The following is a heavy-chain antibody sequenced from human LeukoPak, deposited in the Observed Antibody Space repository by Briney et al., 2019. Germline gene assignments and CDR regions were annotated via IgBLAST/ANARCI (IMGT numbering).Heavy chain of an antibody. Sequence: SETLSLTCTVSGGSISSYYWSWIRQPPGKGLEWIGYIYYIGSTNYNPSLKSRVTISVDTSKNQFSLTLSSVTAADTAVYYCARDSSGDGYSSGYHWGQGTLVTVSS. CDR1: GGSISSYY. CDR3: ARDSSGDGYSSGYH. V-gene: IGHV4-59*12. D-gene: IGHD6-25*01. CDR2: IYYIGST. J-gene: IGHJ5*02.